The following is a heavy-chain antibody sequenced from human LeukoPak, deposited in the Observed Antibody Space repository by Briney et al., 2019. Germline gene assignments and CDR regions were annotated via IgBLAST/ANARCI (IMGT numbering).Heavy chain of an antibody. CDR1: GGSISSYY. CDR3: ARDPAFRSSSVYMDV. V-gene: IGHV4-4*07. Sequence: SETLSLTCTVSGGSISSYYRSWIRQPAGKGLEWIGRIYTSGSTNYNPSLKSRVTMSVDTSKNQFSLKLSSVTAADTAVYYCARDPAFRSSSVYMDVWGKGTTVTVSS. CDR2: IYTSGST. J-gene: IGHJ6*03. D-gene: IGHD6-13*01.